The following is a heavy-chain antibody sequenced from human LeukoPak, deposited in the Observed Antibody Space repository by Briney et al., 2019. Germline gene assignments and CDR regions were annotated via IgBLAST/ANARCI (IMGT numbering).Heavy chain of an antibody. Sequence: SETLSLTCTVSGGSISSSSYYWGWIRQPPGKGLEWIGSIYYSGSTYYNPSLKSRVTISVDTSKNQFSLKLSSVTAADTAVYYCSLGIAAAGSYYFDYWGQGTLVTVSS. CDR2: IYYSGST. V-gene: IGHV4-39*01. J-gene: IGHJ4*02. CDR1: GGSISSSSYY. CDR3: SLGIAAAGSYYFDY. D-gene: IGHD6-13*01.